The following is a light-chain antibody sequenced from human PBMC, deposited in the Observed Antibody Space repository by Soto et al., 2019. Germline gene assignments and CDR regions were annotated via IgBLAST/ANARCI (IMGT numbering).Light chain of an antibody. CDR1: QSVSSY. Sequence: EILLTQSPATLSLSPGERATLSCRASQSVSSYLAWYQQKPGQAPRLLIYDASNRATGIPARLSGSGSGTDFTLTISSLEPEDFAVYYCQQRSNWPLTFTFGPGTKVDIK. V-gene: IGKV3-11*01. CDR2: DAS. CDR3: QQRSNWPLTFT. J-gene: IGKJ3*01.